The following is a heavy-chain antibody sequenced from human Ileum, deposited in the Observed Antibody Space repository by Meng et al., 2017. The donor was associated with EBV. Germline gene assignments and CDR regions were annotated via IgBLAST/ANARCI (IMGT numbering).Heavy chain of an antibody. CDR2: IHSSGST. CDR1: GGSISSGGYY. V-gene: IGHV4-31*03. D-gene: IGHD3-10*01. J-gene: IGHJ5*02. CDR3: ARASYGSGSPLGESWFDP. Sequence: GSGPGLVKPSQTLSLTCTVSGGSISSGGYYWSWIRQHPGKGLEWIGYIHSSGSTYYNPSLRSRLTISVDTSKNQFSLKLSSVTAADTAVYYCARASYGSGSPLGESWFDPWGQGTLVTASS.